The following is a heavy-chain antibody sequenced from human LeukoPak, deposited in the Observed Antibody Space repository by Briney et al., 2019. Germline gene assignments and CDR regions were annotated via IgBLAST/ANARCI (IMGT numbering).Heavy chain of an antibody. Sequence: GGSLRLSCAASGFTFSGSALHWVRQASGKGLEWVGRIRSTANGYAPAYAASVEGRFTISRDDSMNTAYLQLDSLKTEDTAVYYCTGNYYGSGSYAAFDYWGQGTLVTVSS. J-gene: IGHJ4*02. CDR1: GFTFSGSA. CDR3: TGNYYGSGSYAAFDY. D-gene: IGHD3-10*01. CDR2: IRSTANGYAP. V-gene: IGHV3-73*01.